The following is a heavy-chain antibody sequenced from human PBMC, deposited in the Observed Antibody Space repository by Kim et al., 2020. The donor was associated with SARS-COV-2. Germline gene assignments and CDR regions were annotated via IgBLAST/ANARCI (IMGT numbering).Heavy chain of an antibody. CDR2: IYYSGST. J-gene: IGHJ6*01. CDR3: ARDKNPDYYGSGRLYYG. CDR1: GGSVSSGSYY. V-gene: IGHV4-61*01. Sequence: SETLSLTCTVSGGSVSSGSYYWSWIRQPPGKGLEWIGYIYYSGSTNYNPSLKSRVTISVDTSKNQFSLKLSSVTAADTAVYYCARDKNPDYYGSGRLYYG. D-gene: IGHD3-10*01.